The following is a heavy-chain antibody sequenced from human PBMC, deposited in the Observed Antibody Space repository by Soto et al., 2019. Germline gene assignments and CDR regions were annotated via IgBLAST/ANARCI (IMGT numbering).Heavy chain of an antibody. CDR2: INHSGST. CDR1: GGSFSGYY. J-gene: IGHJ4*02. CDR3: ATVNGFWSGYYGY. Sequence: PSETLSLTCAVYGGSFSGYYWSWIRQPPGKGLEWIGEINHSGSTNYNPSLKSRVTISVDTSKNQFSLKLSSVTAADTAVYYCATVNGFWSGYYGYWGQGTLVTVS. V-gene: IGHV4-34*01. D-gene: IGHD3-3*01.